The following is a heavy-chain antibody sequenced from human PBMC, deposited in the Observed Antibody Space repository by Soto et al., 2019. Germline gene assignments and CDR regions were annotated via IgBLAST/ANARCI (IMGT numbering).Heavy chain of an antibody. CDR3: ARVGWVAGTEFDY. CDR1: GGSFSGYY. D-gene: IGHD6-19*01. J-gene: IGHJ4*02. Sequence: PSETLSLTCAVYGGSFSGYYWSWIRQPPGKGLEWIGEINHSGSTNYNPSLKSRVTISVDTSKSQFSLKLSSVTAADTAVYYCARVGWVAGTEFDYWGQVTLVTVTS. CDR2: INHSGST. V-gene: IGHV4-34*01.